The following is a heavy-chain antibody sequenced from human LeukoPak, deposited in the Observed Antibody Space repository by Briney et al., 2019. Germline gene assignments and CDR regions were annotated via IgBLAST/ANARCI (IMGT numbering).Heavy chain of an antibody. CDR3: ARDQGYSSGWFDYYYYGMDV. CDR1: GGSIISYY. V-gene: IGHV4-4*07. D-gene: IGHD6-19*01. Sequence: SETLSLTCTVSGGSIISYYWSWIRQPAGKGLEWIGRIYTSGSTNYNPSLKSRVTMSVDTSKNQFSLKLSSVTAADTAVYYCARDQGYSSGWFDYYYYGMDVWGQRTTVTVSS. J-gene: IGHJ6*02. CDR2: IYTSGST.